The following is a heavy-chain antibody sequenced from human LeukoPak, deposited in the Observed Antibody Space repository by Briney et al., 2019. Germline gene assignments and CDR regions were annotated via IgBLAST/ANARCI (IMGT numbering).Heavy chain of an antibody. Sequence: SETLSLTCAVYGGSFSAYYWSWIRQPPGKGLEWIGEINHSGSTNYNPSLKSRVTISVDTSKNQFSLKLSSVTAADTAVYYCARNGHYYDSSGFNYWGQGSLVTVSS. J-gene: IGHJ4*02. CDR1: GGSFSAYY. CDR3: ARNGHYYDSSGFNY. D-gene: IGHD3-22*01. CDR2: INHSGST. V-gene: IGHV4-34*01.